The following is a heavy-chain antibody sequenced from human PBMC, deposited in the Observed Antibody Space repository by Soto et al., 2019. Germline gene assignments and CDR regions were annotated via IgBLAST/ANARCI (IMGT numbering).Heavy chain of an antibody. V-gene: IGHV4-61*08. CDR3: ARHNYGSGSTYFDY. Sequence: SETLSLTCTVSGGSISSDGSSWILVRQPPGKGLEWIGYIYYSGSTNYNPSLKSRVTISVDTSKNQFSLKLNSMTAADTAVYYCARHNYGSGSTYFDYWGQGTLVTVSS. CDR2: IYYSGST. CDR1: GGSISSDGSS. D-gene: IGHD3-10*01. J-gene: IGHJ4*02.